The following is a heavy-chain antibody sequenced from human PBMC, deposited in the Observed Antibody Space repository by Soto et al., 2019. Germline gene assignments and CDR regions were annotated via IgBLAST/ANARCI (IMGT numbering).Heavy chain of an antibody. CDR1: GYTFTSYA. D-gene: IGHD5-12*01. CDR3: ARFRKDGYNYEAFDI. CDR2: INAGNGNT. J-gene: IGHJ3*02. Sequence: ASVKVSCKASGYTFTSYAMHWVRHVPGQRLEWMGWINAGNGNTKYSQKFQGRVNITRDTSASTAYMELSSLRSEDTAVYYCARFRKDGYNYEAFDIWGQGTMVTVSS. V-gene: IGHV1-3*01.